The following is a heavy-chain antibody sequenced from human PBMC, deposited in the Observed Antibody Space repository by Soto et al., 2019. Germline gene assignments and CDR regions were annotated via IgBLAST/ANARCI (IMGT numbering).Heavy chain of an antibody. CDR2: ISGSGGST. V-gene: IGHV3-23*01. CDR1: GFTFSSYA. CDR3: AKDSRAGLRYFDWFPGGLDY. J-gene: IGHJ4*02. D-gene: IGHD3-9*01. Sequence: PGGSLRLSCAASGFTFSSYAMSWVRQAPRKGLEWVSAISGSGGSTYYADSVKGRFTISRDNSKNTLYLQMNSLRAEDTAVYYCAKDSRAGLRYFDWFPGGLDYRGQGTLVTVSS.